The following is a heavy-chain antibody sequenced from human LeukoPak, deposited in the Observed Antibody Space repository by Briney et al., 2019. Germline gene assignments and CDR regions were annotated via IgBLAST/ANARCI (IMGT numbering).Heavy chain of an antibody. CDR2: IIPIFGTA. V-gene: IGHV1-69*01. Sequence: WASVKVSCKASGGTFSSYAISWVRQAPGQGLEWMGGIIPIFGTANYAQKFQGRVTITADESTSTAYMELSSLRSEDTAVYYCARDPYSSGWSQYFQHWGQGTLVTVSS. CDR3: ARDPYSSGWSQYFQH. D-gene: IGHD6-19*01. CDR1: GGTFSSYA. J-gene: IGHJ1*01.